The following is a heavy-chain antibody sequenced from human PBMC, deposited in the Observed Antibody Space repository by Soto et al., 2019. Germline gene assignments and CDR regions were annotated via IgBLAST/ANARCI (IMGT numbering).Heavy chain of an antibody. D-gene: IGHD3-10*01. CDR1: GYSFTSYW. CDR3: ALVWYYGSGHVRGLFDF. Sequence: GESLKISCKGSGYSFTSYWISWVRQMPGKGLEWMGRIDPSDSYTNYSPSFQGHVTISADKSISTAYLQWSSLKASDTAMYYCALVWYYGSGHVRGLFDFGGQGTMVTGS. CDR2: IDPSDSYT. J-gene: IGHJ3*01. V-gene: IGHV5-10-1*01.